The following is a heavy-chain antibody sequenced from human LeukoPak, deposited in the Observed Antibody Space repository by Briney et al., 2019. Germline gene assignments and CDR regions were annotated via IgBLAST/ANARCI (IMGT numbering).Heavy chain of an antibody. J-gene: IGHJ4*02. V-gene: IGHV5-51*03. CDR3: ARGYCGSTNCYFDY. CDR2: IYPGDSDT. CDR1: GYRFTNYW. D-gene: IGHD2-2*01. Sequence: PGESLKISCKGPGYRFTNYWIGWVRQMPGKGLEWMGIIYPGDSDTRYSPSFQGQVTISADKSISTAYLQWNGLKASDTAMYYCARGYCGSTNCYFDYWGQGTLVTVSS.